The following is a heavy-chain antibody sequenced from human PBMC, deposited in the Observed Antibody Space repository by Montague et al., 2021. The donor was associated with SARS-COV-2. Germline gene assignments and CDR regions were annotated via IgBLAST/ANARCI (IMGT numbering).Heavy chain of an antibody. J-gene: IGHJ6*02. V-gene: IGHV2-70*11. CDR1: GFSLSTSGMC. CDR3: ARRTYDSLTGYDDGMDV. CDR2: IDWDDDK. Sequence: PALVKPTQTLTLTCTFSGFSLSTSGMCVSWIRQPPGKALEWLARIDWDDDKYYSTSLKTRLTISKDTSKNQVVLTMTNMDPVDTATYYCARRTYDSLTGYDDGMDVWGQGTAVTVSS. D-gene: IGHD3-9*01.